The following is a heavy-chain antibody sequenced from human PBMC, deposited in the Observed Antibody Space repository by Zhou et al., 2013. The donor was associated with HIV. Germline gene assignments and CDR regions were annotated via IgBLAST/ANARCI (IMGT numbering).Heavy chain of an antibody. D-gene: IGHD3-10*01. Sequence: QVQLVQSGAVVRKPGASVRVSCEASGYTFNDHLIQWVRHIPGKGLEWMGWINPNSGKGYYAQRFQGRVTMSRNISTTTAHMELSSLTSEDTAVYYCGRRGSWGDRTTIIRGGVDVWGQGTTVSVSS. V-gene: IGHV1-8*02. J-gene: IGHJ6*02. CDR2: INPNSGKG. CDR1: GYTFNDHL. CDR3: GRRGSWGDRTTIIRGGVDV.